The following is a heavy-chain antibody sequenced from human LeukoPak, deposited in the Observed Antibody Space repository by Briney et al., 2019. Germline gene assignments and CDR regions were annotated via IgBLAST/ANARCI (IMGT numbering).Heavy chain of an antibody. V-gene: IGHV4-61*01. Sequence: SETLSLTCSVSGGSVTSRTYYWAWVRQPPGKGLEWIGYIYYSGSINYNPSLKSRVTVSVDTSKNQFSLKLSSVTAADTAVYYCARAYDSSGYSDYWGQGTLVTVSS. D-gene: IGHD3-22*01. CDR3: ARAYDSSGYSDY. CDR2: IYYSGSI. J-gene: IGHJ4*02. CDR1: GGSVTSRTYY.